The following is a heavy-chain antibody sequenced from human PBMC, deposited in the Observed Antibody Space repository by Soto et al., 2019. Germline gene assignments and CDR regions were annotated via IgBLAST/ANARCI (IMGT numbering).Heavy chain of an antibody. CDR1: GFPFSITG. V-gene: IGHV3-21*01. Sequence: EVHLVESGGGLVKPGGSLRLSCEASGFPFSITGMNWVRQAPGKGLEWVSSINSGSSYIDYADSVKGRLTISRDNAKNSLYLQMNTLSVEDTGVYYCAKAGAAGSVMDVWGQGTTVTFSS. D-gene: IGHD6-13*01. CDR3: AKAGAAGSVMDV. J-gene: IGHJ6*02. CDR2: INSGSSYI.